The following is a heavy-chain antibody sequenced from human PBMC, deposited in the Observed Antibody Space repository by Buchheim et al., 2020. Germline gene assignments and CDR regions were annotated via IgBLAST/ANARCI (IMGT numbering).Heavy chain of an antibody. D-gene: IGHD3-16*01. Sequence: QVQLQQSGPGLVKTSQTLSLTCAIYGDSVSSNSGAWSWIRYSPSRGLEWLGRTYYRSKWYNNYAVSVRSRITINPDTSKNQFSLQLNSVTPEDTAVYYCAGGTFSLGIDSWGQGTL. CDR2: TYYRSKWYN. J-gene: IGHJ4*02. CDR1: GDSVSSNSGA. CDR3: AGGTFSLGIDS. V-gene: IGHV6-1*01.